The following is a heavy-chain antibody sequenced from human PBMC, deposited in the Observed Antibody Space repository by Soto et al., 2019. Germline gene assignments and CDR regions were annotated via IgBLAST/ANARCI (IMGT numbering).Heavy chain of an antibody. D-gene: IGHD3-22*01. Sequence: ASVKVSCKASGYTFTSYDINWVRQATGQGLEWMGWMNPNSGNTGYAQKFQGRVTMTRNTSISTAYMELSSLRSEDTAVYYCARTNIGGYQTLYYYYYGMDVWGQGTKVTVSS. V-gene: IGHV1-8*01. CDR2: MNPNSGNT. J-gene: IGHJ6*02. CDR3: ARTNIGGYQTLYYYYYGMDV. CDR1: GYTFTSYD.